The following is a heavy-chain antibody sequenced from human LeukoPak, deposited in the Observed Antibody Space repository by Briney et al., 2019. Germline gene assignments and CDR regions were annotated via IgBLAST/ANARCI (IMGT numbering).Heavy chain of an antibody. V-gene: IGHV3-23*01. Sequence: GGSLRLSCAASGFTFSSYAMSWVRQAPGKGLEWVSGISGSGGSTYYADSVKGRFTISRDNSKNTLYLQMNSLRAEDTAVYYCAKAARGYYDSSGPSYYFDYWGQGTLVTVSS. CDR1: GFTFSSYA. J-gene: IGHJ4*02. D-gene: IGHD3-22*01. CDR3: AKAARGYYDSSGPSYYFDY. CDR2: ISGSGGST.